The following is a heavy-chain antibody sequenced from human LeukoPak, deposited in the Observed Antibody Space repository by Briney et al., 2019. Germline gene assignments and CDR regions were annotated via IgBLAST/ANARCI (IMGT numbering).Heavy chain of an antibody. D-gene: IGHD3-3*01. CDR2: INHSGST. Sequence: SETLSLTCAVYGGSFSGYYWSWIRQPPGKGLEWIGEINHSGSTNYNPSLKSRVTISVDTSKNQFSLKLSSVTAADTAVYYCARPPHRFLGYHYLRKDGWGQGTTVTVSS. V-gene: IGHV4-34*01. CDR3: ARPPHRFLGYHYLRKDG. CDR1: GGSFSGYY. J-gene: IGHJ6*02.